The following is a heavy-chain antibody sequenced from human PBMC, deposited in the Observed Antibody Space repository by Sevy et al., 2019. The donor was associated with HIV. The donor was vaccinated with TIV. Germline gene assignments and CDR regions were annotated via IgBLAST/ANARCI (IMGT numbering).Heavy chain of an antibody. CDR1: GFTFSSYG. D-gene: IGHD2-2*01. J-gene: IGHJ6*02. V-gene: IGHV3-30*18. Sequence: GGSLRLSCAASGFTFSSYGMHWVRQAPGKGLEWVALISYDGSSKYYADSVKGRFTISRDNSKNTLYLQMNSLRAEDTAVYYCAKSVVIPTATDFYFYGMDVWGRGTTVTVSS. CDR2: ISYDGSSK. CDR3: AKSVVIPTATDFYFYGMDV.